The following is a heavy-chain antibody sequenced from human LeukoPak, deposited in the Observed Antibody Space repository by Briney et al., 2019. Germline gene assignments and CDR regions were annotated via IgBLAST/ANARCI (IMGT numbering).Heavy chain of an antibody. CDR1: GFTFSNAW. V-gene: IGHV3-15*01. CDR2: IKGKTDGGTT. Sequence: GGSLRLSCAASGFTFSNAWMSWVRQAPGKGLEWVGRIKGKTDGGTTDYAAPVKGRFTISRVDSKNTLYLQMNSLKTEDTAVYYCTTAGYYYDSSDWGQGTLVTVSS. J-gene: IGHJ4*02. D-gene: IGHD3-22*01. CDR3: TTAGYYYDSSD.